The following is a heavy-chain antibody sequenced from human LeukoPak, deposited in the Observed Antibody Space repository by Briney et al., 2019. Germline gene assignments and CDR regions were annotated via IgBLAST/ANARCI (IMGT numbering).Heavy chain of an antibody. CDR2: INAGGDST. CDR3: AKEKFYCSGGSCSVSDVFDL. CDR1: GFTFSSYA. Sequence: PGGSLRLSCAASGFTFSSYAMNWVRQAPGKGLEWVSLINAGGDSTYYADSVRGRFTISRDNSKNTLYLHMNSLRAEDTAFYYCAKEKFYCSGGSCSVSDVFDLWGQGTMVTVSS. V-gene: IGHV3-23*01. J-gene: IGHJ3*01. D-gene: IGHD2-15*01.